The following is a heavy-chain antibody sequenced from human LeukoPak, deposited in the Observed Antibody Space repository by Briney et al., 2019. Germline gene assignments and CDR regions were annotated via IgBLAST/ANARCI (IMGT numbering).Heavy chain of an antibody. D-gene: IGHD5-12*01. CDR3: ARTRGYSDYELDY. CDR2: INPSGGTT. V-gene: IGHV1-46*01. Sequence: ASVTVSFKASGYTFTSYYMHWVRQAPGQGLEWMGIINPSGGTTRHAQRFQGRVTMTRDTSTSTVYMELSSLRSEDTAVYYCARTRGYSDYELDYWGQGTLVTVSS. J-gene: IGHJ4*02. CDR1: GYTFTSYY.